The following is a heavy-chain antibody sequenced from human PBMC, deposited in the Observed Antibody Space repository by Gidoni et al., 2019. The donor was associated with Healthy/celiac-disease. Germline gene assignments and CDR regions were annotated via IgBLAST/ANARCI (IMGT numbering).Heavy chain of an antibody. D-gene: IGHD6-19*01. CDR1: GGSISSYY. CDR3: AIYSSGFDY. CDR2: IYYSGST. J-gene: IGHJ4*02. Sequence: QVQLQESGPGLVKPSETLSLTFTGSGGSISSYYWSWIRQPPGKGLEWIGYIYYSGSTNYNPSLKSRVTISVDTSKNQFSLKLSSVTAADTAVYYCAIYSSGFDYWGQGTLVTVSS. V-gene: IGHV4-59*01.